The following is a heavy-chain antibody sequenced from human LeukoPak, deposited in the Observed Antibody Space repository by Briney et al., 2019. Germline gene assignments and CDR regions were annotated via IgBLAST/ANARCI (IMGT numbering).Heavy chain of an antibody. CDR2: ISSSSSYI. V-gene: IGHV3-21*01. CDR1: GFTFSSYS. Sequence: GGSLRLSCAASGFTFSSYSMNWVRQAPGKGLEWVSSISSSSSYIYYADSVKGRFTISRDNAKNSLYLQMNSLRAEDTAVYYCARDLMMYSTTEFDAFDIWGQGTMVTVSS. D-gene: IGHD2-8*01. CDR3: ARDLMMYSTTEFDAFDI. J-gene: IGHJ3*02.